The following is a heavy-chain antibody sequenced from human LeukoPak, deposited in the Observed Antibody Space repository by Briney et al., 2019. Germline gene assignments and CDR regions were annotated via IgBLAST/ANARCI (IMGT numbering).Heavy chain of an antibody. CDR1: GFTFSSYG. J-gene: IGHJ1*01. CDR2: IRYDGSNK. V-gene: IGHV3-30*02. D-gene: IGHD6-19*01. Sequence: GGSLRLSCAASGFTFSSYGMHWVRQAPGKGLEWVAFIRYDGSNKYYADSVKGRFTISRDNSKNTLYLQMNSLRAEDTAVYYCAKARSGWPPAEYFQHWGQGTLVTVPS. CDR3: AKARSGWPPAEYFQH.